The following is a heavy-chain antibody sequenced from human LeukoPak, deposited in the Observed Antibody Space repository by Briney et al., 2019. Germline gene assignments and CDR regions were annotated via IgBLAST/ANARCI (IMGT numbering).Heavy chain of an antibody. V-gene: IGHV3-30-3*01. CDR2: IANDGTNK. CDR3: ARAQIPIFTSGDNLDV. CDR1: GFTFRNYP. Sequence: PGGSLRLSCVASGFTFRNYPMHWVRQAPGKGLEWVAVIANDGTNKYDADFVKGRFIVSRDNSINTMFLHLNNLRTDDTAVYYCARAQIPIFTSGDNLDVWGQGTLVTVSS. J-gene: IGHJ3*01. D-gene: IGHD3-3*01.